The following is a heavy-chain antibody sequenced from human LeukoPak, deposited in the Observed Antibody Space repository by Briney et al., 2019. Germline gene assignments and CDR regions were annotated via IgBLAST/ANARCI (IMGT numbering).Heavy chain of an antibody. CDR2: IYYSGST. J-gene: IGHJ4*02. V-gene: IGHV4-59*01. CDR1: GGSISNYY. Sequence: PSEILSLTCTVSGGSISNYYWSWIRQPPGKGLEWIGYIYYSGSTNYNPSLMSRVTISVDTSKNQFSLKLSSVTAADTAMYHCARVGLGLGYYFDYWGQGTLVTVSS. CDR3: ARVGLGLGYYFDY. D-gene: IGHD7-27*01.